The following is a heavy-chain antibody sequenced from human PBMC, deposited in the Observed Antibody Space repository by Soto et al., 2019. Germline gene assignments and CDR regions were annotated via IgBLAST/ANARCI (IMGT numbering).Heavy chain of an antibody. CDR1: GFSLSTSGVG. CDR3: AHRSSYYGSGTPDDYYGMDV. V-gene: IGHV2-5*02. J-gene: IGHJ6*02. D-gene: IGHD3-10*01. Sequence: ESGPTLVNPTQTLTLTCTFSGFSLSTSGVGVGWIRQPPGKALEWLALIYWDDDKRYSPSLKSRLTITKDTSKNQVVLTMTNMDPVDTATYYCAHRSSYYGSGTPDDYYGMDVWGQGTTVTVSS. CDR2: IYWDDDK.